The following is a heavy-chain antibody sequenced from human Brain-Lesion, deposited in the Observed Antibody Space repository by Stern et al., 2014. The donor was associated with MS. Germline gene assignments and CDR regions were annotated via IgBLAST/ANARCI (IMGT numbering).Heavy chain of an antibody. Sequence: VQLVQSGAEVKKPGESLKISCEASGYLFDDYWIGWVRQMSGRGLELVAIIFPRDSNTRYSPSVQGPVTISPDKSMSTAYLQCGSLKPSDTAMYYCARSPATPSGYDRFDYWGQGALVTVSS. J-gene: IGHJ4*02. CDR3: ARSPATPSGYDRFDY. V-gene: IGHV5-51*03. CDR1: GYLFDDYW. D-gene: IGHD5-12*01. CDR2: IFPRDSNT.